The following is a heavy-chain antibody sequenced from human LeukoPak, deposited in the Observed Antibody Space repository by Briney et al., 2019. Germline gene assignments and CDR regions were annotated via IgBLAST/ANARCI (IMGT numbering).Heavy chain of an antibody. CDR3: ARVSWFSSGRHKPAGLDY. J-gene: IGHJ4*02. V-gene: IGHV3-48*04. D-gene: IGHD3-22*01. CDR1: GFTFSSYS. CDR2: IDSSSSSI. Sequence: PGGSLRLSCAASGFTFSSYSMNWVRQAPGKGLEWISYIDSSSSSIYYADSVKGRFTISRDNAKNSLYLQMNSLRAEDTAVYYCARVSWFSSGRHKPAGLDYWGQGTLVTVSS.